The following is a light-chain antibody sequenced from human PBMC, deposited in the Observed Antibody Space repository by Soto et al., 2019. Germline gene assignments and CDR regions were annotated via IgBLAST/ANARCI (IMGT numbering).Light chain of an antibody. CDR3: QHYDSHRGS. Sequence: DIQMTQSPSILSASVGDRVTITCRASQSVSTWMAWYQQKPGKAPKLLIFEASTLQGGVPSRFSGSGSETEFTLTISGLQPDDFATYYRQHYDSHRGSFGQGTKVDIK. CDR2: EAS. J-gene: IGKJ2*01. CDR1: QSVSTW. V-gene: IGKV1-5*01.